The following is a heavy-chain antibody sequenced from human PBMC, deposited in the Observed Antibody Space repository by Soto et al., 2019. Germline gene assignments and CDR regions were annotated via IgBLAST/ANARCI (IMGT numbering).Heavy chain of an antibody. V-gene: IGHV1-18*01. CDR2: VSTNDDRT. CDR1: GYIFTAYG. CDR3: ARELNTESSAYYSFAF. Sequence: ASVKVSCKTSGYIFTAYGLAWLRQAPGQRPEWMGWVSTNDDRTNYAQKFQGRVTMTTDRSTTTTSMELRSLRPDDTAVYYCARELNTESSAYYSFAFWGQGTLVTVSA. D-gene: IGHD3-22*01. J-gene: IGHJ4*02.